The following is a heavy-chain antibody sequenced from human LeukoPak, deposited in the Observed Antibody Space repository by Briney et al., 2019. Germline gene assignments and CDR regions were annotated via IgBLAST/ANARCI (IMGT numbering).Heavy chain of an antibody. J-gene: IGHJ4*02. Sequence: SETLSLTCTVSGDSISSYYWSWIRQPPGKGLEWTGYIYTSGGTNYIPSLKGRVTISIDTSKNQFSLKLSSVTAADSAVYYCARLTRLSTSPDRYYLDYWGQGTLVTVSS. D-gene: IGHD6-6*01. CDR2: IYTSGGT. CDR1: GDSISSYY. CDR3: ARLTRLSTSPDRYYLDY. V-gene: IGHV4-4*09.